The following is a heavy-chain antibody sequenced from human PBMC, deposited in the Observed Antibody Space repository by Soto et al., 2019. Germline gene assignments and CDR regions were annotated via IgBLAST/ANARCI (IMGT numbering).Heavy chain of an antibody. CDR3: ARAVVAFDY. V-gene: IGHV4-31*03. CDR2: IYYSGST. CDR1: GGSISSGGYY. J-gene: IGHJ4*02. D-gene: IGHD3-22*01. Sequence: PSETLSLTCTVPGGSISSGGYYLSWIRQHPGKGLEWIGYIYYSGSTYYNPSLKSRVTISVDTSKNQFSLKLSSVTAADTAVYYCARAVVAFDYWGQGTLVTVSS.